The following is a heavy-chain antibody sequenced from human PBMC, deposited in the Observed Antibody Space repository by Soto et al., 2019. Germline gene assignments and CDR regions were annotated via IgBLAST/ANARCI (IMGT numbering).Heavy chain of an antibody. D-gene: IGHD5-12*01. V-gene: IGHV3-33*01. J-gene: IGHJ6*02. CDR1: GFTFSSYG. Sequence: PGGSLRLSCAASGFTFSSYGMHWVRQAPGKGLEWVAVIWYDGSNKYYADSVKGRFTISRDNSKNTLYLQMNSLRAEDTAVYYCARESGYDYYYYGMDVWGQGTTVTASS. CDR2: IWYDGSNK. CDR3: ARESGYDYYYYGMDV.